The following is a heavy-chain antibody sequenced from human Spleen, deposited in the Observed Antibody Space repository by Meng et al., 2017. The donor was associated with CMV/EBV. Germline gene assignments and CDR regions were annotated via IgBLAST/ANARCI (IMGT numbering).Heavy chain of an antibody. Sequence: GGSLRLSCAASGFNFNIYSMNWVRQAPGKGLEWVSHISGGTTYSMYYADSVKGRFTISRDNAQNSLYLQMNSLRAEDTAVFYCARGRWRYSSSYDYWGQGTLVTVSS. V-gene: IGHV3-48*04. CDR3: ARGRWRYSSSYDY. CDR1: GFNFNIYS. CDR2: ISGGTTYSM. D-gene: IGHD6-6*01. J-gene: IGHJ4*02.